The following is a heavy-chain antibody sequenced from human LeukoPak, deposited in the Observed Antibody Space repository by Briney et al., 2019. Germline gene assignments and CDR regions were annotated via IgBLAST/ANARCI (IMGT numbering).Heavy chain of an antibody. CDR3: ARSTRLGIVDFDY. D-gene: IGHD7-27*01. CDR2: IYYSGST. Sequence: PSETLSLTCTVSGGSISSYYWSWIRQPPGKGLEWIGYIYYSGSTNYNPSLKSRVTISVDTSKNQFSLKLSSVTAADTAVYYCARSTRLGIVDFDYWGQGTLVTVSS. J-gene: IGHJ4*02. CDR1: GGSISSYY. V-gene: IGHV4-59*01.